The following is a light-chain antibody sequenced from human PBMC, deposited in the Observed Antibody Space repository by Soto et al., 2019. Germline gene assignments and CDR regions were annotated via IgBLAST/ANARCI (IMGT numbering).Light chain of an antibody. Sequence: QSVLTQPPSASGTPGQRVTISCSGSGSSIGTNTVNWYRQLPGTAPKLLIYGNNQRHSGVPDRFSGSKSGTSASLAISGLRSADEAEYYCTAWDGSLNNVLFGGGTKLTVL. CDR3: TAWDGSLNNVL. V-gene: IGLV1-44*01. CDR1: GSSIGTNT. CDR2: GNN. J-gene: IGLJ2*01.